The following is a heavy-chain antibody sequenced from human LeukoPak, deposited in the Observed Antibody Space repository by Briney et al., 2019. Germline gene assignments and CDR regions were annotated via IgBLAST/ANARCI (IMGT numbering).Heavy chain of an antibody. V-gene: IGHV3-30*02. J-gene: IGHJ4*02. CDR1: GFTFSSYG. CDR3: ARDNDSRDPPHFDY. Sequence: GGSLRLSCAASGFTFSSYGMHWVRQAPGKGLEWVAFIRYDGSNKYYADSVKGRFTISRDNSKNTLYLQMNSLRAEDTAVYYCARDNDSRDPPHFDYWGQGTLVSVSS. D-gene: IGHD3-16*01. CDR2: IRYDGSNK.